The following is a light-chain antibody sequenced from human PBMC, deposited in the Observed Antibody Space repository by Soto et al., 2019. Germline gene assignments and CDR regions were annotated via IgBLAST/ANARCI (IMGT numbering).Light chain of an antibody. CDR1: SSDVGGYNY. V-gene: IGLV2-11*01. CDR2: DVS. CDR3: CSNAGSYEV. J-gene: IGLJ2*01. Sequence: QSALTQPRSVSGSPGQSVTISCTGTSSDVGGYNYVSWYQQHPGKAPTGMIYDVSERPSGVPDRFSGSKSGNTASLTISGLQAEDEADYYCCSNAGSYEVFGGGTKVTVL.